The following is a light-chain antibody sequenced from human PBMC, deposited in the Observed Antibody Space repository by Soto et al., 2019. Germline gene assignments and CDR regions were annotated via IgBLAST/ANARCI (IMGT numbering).Light chain of an antibody. CDR3: QQYGTSEII. J-gene: IGKJ5*01. CDR1: QSVSSSF. CDR2: GAS. V-gene: IGKV3-20*01. Sequence: EIVLTPSPGTLSLSPVERATLSCRASQSVSSSFLAWYQQKRGQPPRLLIYGASSRATGIPDRFSGSGSGTDFTLTISRLETEDFAVFYCQQYGTSEIIFGQGTRLEI.